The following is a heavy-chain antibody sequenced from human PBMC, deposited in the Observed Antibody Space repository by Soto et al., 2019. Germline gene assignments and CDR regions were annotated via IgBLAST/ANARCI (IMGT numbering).Heavy chain of an antibody. V-gene: IGHV1-69*01. CDR3: PRSQGSIPALESFYTYTSGMAA. CDR2: IIPISGTA. J-gene: IGHJ6*02. D-gene: IGHD2-2*01. CDR1: GGTFSSYA. Sequence: QVQLVQSGAEVKKPGSSVKVSCKASGGTFSSYAISWVRQAPGQGLEWMGGIIPISGTANYAQKFQGRVTLPADESTSTAYLRLGGLRLETRAFYYCPRSQGSIPALESFYTYTSGMAAGGQGPRSPSP.